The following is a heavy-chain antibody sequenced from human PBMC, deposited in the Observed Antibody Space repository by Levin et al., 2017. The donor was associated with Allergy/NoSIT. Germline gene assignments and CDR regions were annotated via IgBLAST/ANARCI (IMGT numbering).Heavy chain of an antibody. CDR2: FDPENAVT. Sequence: ASVKVSCKVSEYTLTNLAMHWVRQAPGKGLEWMGGFDPENAVTVYAQKFQGRVIMTEDTSTDTAYMELRSLPSEDPAVYYCATIYDFASGLDVWGQGTTVTVSS. CDR1: EYTLTNLA. V-gene: IGHV1-24*01. CDR3: ATIYDFASGLDV. D-gene: IGHD3-3*01. J-gene: IGHJ6*02.